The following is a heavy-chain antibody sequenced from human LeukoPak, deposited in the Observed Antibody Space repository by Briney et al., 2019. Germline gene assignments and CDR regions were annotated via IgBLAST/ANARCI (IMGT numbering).Heavy chain of an antibody. J-gene: IGHJ3*02. CDR2: INPSGGST. V-gene: IGHV1-46*01. D-gene: IGHD6-19*01. CDR3: ARAPRNSSGWYGDAFDI. CDR1: GYTFTSYY. Sequence: ASAKVSCKASGYTFTSYYMHWVRQAPGQGLEWMGIINPSGGSTSYAQKFQGRVTMTRDTSTSIVYMELSSLRSEDTAVYYCARAPRNSSGWYGDAFDIWGQGTMVTVSS.